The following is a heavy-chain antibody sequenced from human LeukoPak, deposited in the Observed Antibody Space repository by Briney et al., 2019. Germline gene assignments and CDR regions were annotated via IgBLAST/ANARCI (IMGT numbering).Heavy chain of an antibody. D-gene: IGHD6-19*01. CDR2: ISGSGGST. Sequence: GGSLRLSCAASGFTFSSYAMNWVRQAPGKGLEWVSAISGSGGSTYYADSVKGRFTISRDNSKNTLYLQMNSLRAEDTAVYYCAKDRLAVAGVATGVNDYWGQGTLVTVST. J-gene: IGHJ4*02. CDR1: GFTFSSYA. V-gene: IGHV3-23*01. CDR3: AKDRLAVAGVATGVNDY.